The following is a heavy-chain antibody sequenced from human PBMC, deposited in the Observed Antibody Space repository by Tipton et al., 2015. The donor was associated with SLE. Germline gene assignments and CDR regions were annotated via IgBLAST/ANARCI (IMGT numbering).Heavy chain of an antibody. D-gene: IGHD3-3*01. Sequence: TLSLTCTVSGDSISSSSYYWSWIRQPPGKGLEWIGEINHSGSTNYNPSLKSRVTISVDTSKNQFSLKLSSVTAADTAVYYCARGILEWSDYWGQGTLVTVSS. CDR3: ARGILEWSDY. V-gene: IGHV4-39*07. CDR2: INHSGST. CDR1: GDSISSSSYY. J-gene: IGHJ4*02.